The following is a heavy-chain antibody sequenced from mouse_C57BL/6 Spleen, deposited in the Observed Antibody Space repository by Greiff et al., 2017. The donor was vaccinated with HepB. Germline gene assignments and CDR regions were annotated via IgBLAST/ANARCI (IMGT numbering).Heavy chain of an antibody. J-gene: IGHJ1*03. D-gene: IGHD1-1*01. CDR2: IYPGDGDT. Sequence: QVQLQQSGPELVKPGASVKISCKASGYAFSSSWMNWVKQRPGKGLEWIGRIYPGDGDTNYNGKFKGKATLTADKSSSTAYMQLSSLTSEDSAVYFCARDCGSSWYFDVWGTGTTVTVSS. CDR1: GYAFSSSW. CDR3: ARDCGSSWYFDV. V-gene: IGHV1-82*01.